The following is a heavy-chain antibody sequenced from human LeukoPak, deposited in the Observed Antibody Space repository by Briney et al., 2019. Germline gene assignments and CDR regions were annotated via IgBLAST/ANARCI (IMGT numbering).Heavy chain of an antibody. CDR1: GGSIRSYY. CDR2: IYYSGST. Sequence: SETLSLTCTVSGGSIRSYYWSWIRQPPGKGLEWIGYIYYSGSTNYNPSLKSRVTISVDTSKNQFSLNLSSVTAADTAVYYCARDRLGWFDPWGQGTLVTVSS. J-gene: IGHJ5*02. V-gene: IGHV4-59*12. CDR3: ARDRLGWFDP. D-gene: IGHD3-22*01.